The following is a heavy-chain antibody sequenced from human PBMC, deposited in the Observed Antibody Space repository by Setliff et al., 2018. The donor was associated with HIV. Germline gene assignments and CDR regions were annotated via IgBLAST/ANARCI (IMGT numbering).Heavy chain of an antibody. CDR3: ARIGSGWSVGWFDP. CDR1: GSSTSSNYY. V-gene: IGHV4-38-2*01. J-gene: IGHJ5*02. Sequence: PSENLSLTCPVSGSSTSSNYYWAWIRQAPGKGLEWIGCIDASANTSYIPSLKSRATISIDTSKNQLSLKLRSVTAADTAVYYCARIGSGWSVGWFDPWGQGTLVTVSS. CDR2: IDASANT. D-gene: IGHD6-13*01.